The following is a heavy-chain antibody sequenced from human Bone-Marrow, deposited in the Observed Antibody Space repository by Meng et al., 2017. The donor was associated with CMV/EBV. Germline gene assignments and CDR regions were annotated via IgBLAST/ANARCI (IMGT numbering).Heavy chain of an antibody. CDR2: ITGGGSTI. V-gene: IGHV3-11*01. J-gene: IGHJ5*02. Sequence: GGSLRLSCAASGFTVSSNYMNWIRQAPGKGLEWLSYITGGGSTISYADSVKGRFTISRDNAQNSLYLQMDNLRAEDTAVYYCARDPRNKGFDPWGQGTLVTVSS. CDR1: GFTVSSNY. CDR3: ARDPRNKGFDP.